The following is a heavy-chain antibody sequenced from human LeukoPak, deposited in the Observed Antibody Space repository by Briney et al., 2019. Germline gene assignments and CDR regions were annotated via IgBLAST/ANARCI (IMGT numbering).Heavy chain of an antibody. CDR2: IKQDGSEK. Sequence: GGSLRLSCAASGFTFSSYWMSWVRQAPGKGLEWVANIKQDGSEKYYVDSVKGRFTISRDNAKNSLYLQMNSLRAEDTAVYYCASNYIEYSSSSSGEVGDYWGQGTLATVSS. D-gene: IGHD6-6*01. CDR3: ASNYIEYSSSSSGEVGDY. V-gene: IGHV3-7*01. CDR1: GFTFSSYW. J-gene: IGHJ4*02.